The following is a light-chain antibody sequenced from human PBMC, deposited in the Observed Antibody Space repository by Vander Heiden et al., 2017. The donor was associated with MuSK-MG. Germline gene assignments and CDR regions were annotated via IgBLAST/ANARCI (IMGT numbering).Light chain of an antibody. J-gene: IGKJ5*01. Sequence: EIVITRSPATLLVSPGARATLSCRASQSVSSNLAWYQQKPGQAPRLLIYGASTMATGIPARFSGSGSGTEFTLTISSLQSEDFAVYYCQQYNNWPRTLGQGTRLEIK. V-gene: IGKV3-15*01. CDR2: GAS. CDR1: QSVSSN. CDR3: QQYNNWPRT.